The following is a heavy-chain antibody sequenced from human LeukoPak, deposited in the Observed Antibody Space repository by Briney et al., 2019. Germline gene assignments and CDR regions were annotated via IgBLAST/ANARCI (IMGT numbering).Heavy chain of an antibody. V-gene: IGHV3-30-3*01. CDR2: ISYDGSNK. D-gene: IGHD1-26*01. CDR1: GFTFSSYA. Sequence: PGGSLRLSCAASGFTFSSYAMHRVRQAPGKGLEWVAVISYDGSNKYYADSVKGRFTISRDNSKNTLYLQMNSLRAEDTAVYYCARGQGGSYDYWGQGTLVTVSS. CDR3: ARGQGGSYDY. J-gene: IGHJ4*02.